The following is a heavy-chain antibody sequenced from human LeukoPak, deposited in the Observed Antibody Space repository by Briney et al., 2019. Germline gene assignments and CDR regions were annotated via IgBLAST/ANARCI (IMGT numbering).Heavy chain of an antibody. CDR2: INPNSGGT. D-gene: IGHD3-22*01. V-gene: IGHV1-2*02. CDR1: GYTFTGYY. CDR3: ARAPRYYYDSSGYYCMDV. Sequence: ASVKVSCKASGYTFTGYYMHWVRQAPGQGLEWMGWINPNSGGTNYAQKFQGRFTMTRDTSISTAYMELSRLRSDDTAVYYCARAPRYYYDSSGYYCMDVWGKGTTVTVSS. J-gene: IGHJ6*03.